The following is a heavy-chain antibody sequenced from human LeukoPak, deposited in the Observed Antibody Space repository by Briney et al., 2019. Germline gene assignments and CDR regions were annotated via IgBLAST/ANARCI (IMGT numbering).Heavy chain of an antibody. Sequence: GGSLRLSCAASGFTFSDYYMSWIRQAPGKGLEWVSYISSSSSTIYYADSVKGRFTISRDNSKNTLYVQMNSLRAEDTAVYYCARDRDPRAPGFFDYWGQGTLVTVSS. D-gene: IGHD3-10*01. CDR1: GFTFSDYY. CDR2: ISSSSSTI. J-gene: IGHJ4*02. V-gene: IGHV3-11*04. CDR3: ARDRDPRAPGFFDY.